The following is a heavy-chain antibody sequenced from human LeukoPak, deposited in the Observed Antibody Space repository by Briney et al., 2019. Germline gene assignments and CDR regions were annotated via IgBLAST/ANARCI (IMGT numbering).Heavy chain of an antibody. V-gene: IGHV4-59*01. CDR3: ARTPVVVAALYYYYYMDV. CDR2: IYYSGST. Sequence: SETLSLTCTVSGGSISSYYWSWIRQPPGKGLEWIGYIYYSGSTNYNPSLKSRVTISVDTSKNQFSLKLSSVTAADTAVYYCARTPVVVAALYYYYYMDVWGKGTTVTVSS. CDR1: GGSISSYY. J-gene: IGHJ6*03. D-gene: IGHD2-15*01.